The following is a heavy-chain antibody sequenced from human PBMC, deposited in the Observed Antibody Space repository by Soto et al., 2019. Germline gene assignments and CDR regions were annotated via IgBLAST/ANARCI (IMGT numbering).Heavy chain of an antibody. Sequence: QIRLVQSGAELQKPGSSVRVSCTASGDTFGRFTINWVRQAPGQGLEWMGGIKPISDITNYAHTFQGRVTFTADASTSTVYLELSILRYEDTAMYYCARDSSTMNKLIVVWFDPWGQGALVTVSS. J-gene: IGHJ5*02. CDR3: ARDSSTMNKLIVVWFDP. D-gene: IGHD3-16*02. CDR2: IKPISDIT. V-gene: IGHV1-69*01. CDR1: GDTFGRFT.